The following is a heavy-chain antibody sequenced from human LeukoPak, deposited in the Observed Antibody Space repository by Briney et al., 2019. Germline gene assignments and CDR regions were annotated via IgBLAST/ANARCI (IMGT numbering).Heavy chain of an antibody. CDR1: GGSISSYY. V-gene: IGHV4-4*07. Sequence: PSETLSLTCTVSGGSISSYYWSWIRQPAGKGLEWIGRIYTSGSTNYNPSLKSRVTMSVDTSKNQFSLKLSSVTAADTAVYYCARDWVPYDFRSGYYYYYMDVWGKRTTVTVSS. J-gene: IGHJ6*03. D-gene: IGHD3-3*01. CDR3: ARDWVPYDFRSGYYYYYMDV. CDR2: IYTSGST.